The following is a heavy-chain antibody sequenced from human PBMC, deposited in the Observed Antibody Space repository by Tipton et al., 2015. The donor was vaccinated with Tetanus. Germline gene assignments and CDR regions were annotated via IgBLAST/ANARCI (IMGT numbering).Heavy chain of an antibody. V-gene: IGHV1-18*01. Sequence: QLVQSGAEVKRPGASVKVSCKSSGYTFNTSGISWVRQAPGQGLEWIGWISVYNGNTNYGQNVQGRVTMTTDTPTSTAYMELRSLRSDDTAVYYCARVPTNPLAVDRPTDYWGQGTLVTVSS. CDR3: ARVPTNPLAVDRPTDY. J-gene: IGHJ4*02. CDR2: ISVYNGNT. D-gene: IGHD2-2*01. CDR1: GYTFNTSG.